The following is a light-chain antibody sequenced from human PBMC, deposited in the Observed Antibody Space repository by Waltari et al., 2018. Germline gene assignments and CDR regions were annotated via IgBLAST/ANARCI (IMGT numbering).Light chain of an antibody. V-gene: IGKV1-39*01. Sequence: DIQLTQSPSSLFASVGGRATIFCRASQNINTNVNSYQQKPGKAPRILLYNADNLQSAVSSRFSGIRSGTDFILTINNLQPEDFATYSGQQTYSSPGTFGRGTKVE. CDR1: QNINTN. J-gene: IGKJ1*01. CDR2: NAD. CDR3: QQTYSSPGT.